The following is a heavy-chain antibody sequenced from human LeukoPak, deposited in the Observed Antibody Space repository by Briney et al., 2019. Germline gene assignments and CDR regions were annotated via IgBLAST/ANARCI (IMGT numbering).Heavy chain of an antibody. D-gene: IGHD2-2*01. CDR2: IWYDGSNK. CDR3: ANDGQVPPGYYFDY. J-gene: IGHJ4*02. Sequence: GRSLRLSCAASGFTFSSYGMHWVRQAPGKGLEWVAVIWYDGSNKYYADSVKGRFTISRDNSKNTLYLQMNSLRAEDTAVYYCANDGQVPPGYYFDYWGQGTLVTVSS. CDR1: GFTFSSYG. V-gene: IGHV3-33*06.